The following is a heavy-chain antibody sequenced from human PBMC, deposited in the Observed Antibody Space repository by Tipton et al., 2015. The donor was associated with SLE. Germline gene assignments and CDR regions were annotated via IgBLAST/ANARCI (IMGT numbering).Heavy chain of an antibody. CDR1: GFTFSSYE. Sequence: SLRLSCAASGFTFSSYEMNWVRQAPGKGLEWVSYISSSGSTIYYADSVKGRFTISRDNSKNTLYLQMNSLRAEDTAVYYCARDVGGMGIDYYFDYWGQGTLVTVSS. D-gene: IGHD7-27*01. V-gene: IGHV3-48*03. CDR2: ISSSGSTI. J-gene: IGHJ4*02. CDR3: ARDVGGMGIDYYFDY.